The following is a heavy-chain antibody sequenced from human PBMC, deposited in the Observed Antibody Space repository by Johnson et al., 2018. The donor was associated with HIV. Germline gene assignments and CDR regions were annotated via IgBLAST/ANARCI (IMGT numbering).Heavy chain of an antibody. CDR1: GFTFSDYY. D-gene: IGHD1-26*01. V-gene: IGHV3-11*04. CDR3: ARESLGGGSYWGDDAFDI. Sequence: QVQLVESGGGLVKPGGSLRLSCAASGFTFSDYYMSWIRQAPGKGLEWVSYISSSGSTIYYTDSVKGRFTISRDNAKNTLYLQMTSLRAEDTAVYYCARESLGGGSYWGDDAFDIWGQGTMVTVSS. CDR2: ISSSGSTI. J-gene: IGHJ3*02.